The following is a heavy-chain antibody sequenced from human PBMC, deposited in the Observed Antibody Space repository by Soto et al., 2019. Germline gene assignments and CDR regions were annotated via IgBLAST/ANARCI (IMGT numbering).Heavy chain of an antibody. J-gene: IGHJ4*02. D-gene: IGHD4-17*01. V-gene: IGHV3-33*01. Sequence: QVQLEESGGGVVQPGRSLRLSCEASGFTFNTYSMHWVRQPPGKGLEWLAAIWYDGTQKYYADSVKGRFIISRDNSKQTLYLEMNSLRAEDTAVYYCARAGGTTVTGLWHFDSWGQGTLVTV. CDR1: GFTFNTYS. CDR2: IWYDGTQK. CDR3: ARAGGTTVTGLWHFDS.